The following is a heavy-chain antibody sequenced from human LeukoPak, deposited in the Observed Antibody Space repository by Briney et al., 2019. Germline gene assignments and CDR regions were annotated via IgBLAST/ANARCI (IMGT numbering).Heavy chain of an antibody. CDR3: ARDRAHSVDTAMESDY. Sequence: ASVKVSCKASGYTFTSYGISWVRQAPGQGLEWMGWISAYNGNTNYAQKLQGRVTMTTDTSTSTAYMELRSLRSDDTAVYYCARDRAHSVDTAMESDYWGQGTLVTVSS. CDR2: ISAYNGNT. D-gene: IGHD5-18*01. V-gene: IGHV1-18*01. J-gene: IGHJ4*02. CDR1: GYTFTSYG.